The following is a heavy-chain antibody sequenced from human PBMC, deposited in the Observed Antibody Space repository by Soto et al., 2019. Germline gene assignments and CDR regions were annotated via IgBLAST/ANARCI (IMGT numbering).Heavy chain of an antibody. D-gene: IGHD1-20*01. V-gene: IGHV1-18*01. CDR2: ISAYNGNT. Sequence: ASVKVSCKASGYTFTSYGISWVRQAPGQGLEWMGWISAYNGNTNYAQKLRGRVTMTTDTSTSTAYMELRSLRSDDTAVYYCARHPYNWNYYDYWGQGTLVTVSS. CDR3: ARHPYNWNYYDY. J-gene: IGHJ4*02. CDR1: GYTFTSYG.